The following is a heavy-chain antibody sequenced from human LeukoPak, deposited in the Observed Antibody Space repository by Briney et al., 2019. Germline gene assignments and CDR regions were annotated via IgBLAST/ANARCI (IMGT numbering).Heavy chain of an antibody. J-gene: IGHJ4*02. D-gene: IGHD3-22*01. CDR1: GFTFSSYW. CDR3: ARGGYYYDSSGYYYFDY. V-gene: IGHV3-7*01. Sequence: GGPLRLSCAASGFTFSSYWMSWVRQAPGKGLEWVANIKQDGSEKYYVDSVKGRFTISRDNAKNSLYLQMNSLRAEDTAVYYCARGGYYYDSSGYYYFDYWGQGTLVTVFS. CDR2: IKQDGSEK.